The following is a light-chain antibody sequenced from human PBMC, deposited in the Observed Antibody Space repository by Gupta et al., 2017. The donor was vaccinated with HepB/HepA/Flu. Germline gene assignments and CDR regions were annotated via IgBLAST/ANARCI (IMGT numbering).Light chain of an antibody. CDR2: LRS. J-gene: IGKJ2*04. Sequence: IVMTQSPLSLSVTPGEPASISCRSSQSVLHSNGNNYVEWYLQKPGQSPQLLIYLRSNLAAGVPDRLSGNRSGPDFILKINRVEAVAVRPYSCTRSLRPPLCIFGQGTKLEIK. CDR3: TRSLRPPLCI. V-gene: IGKV2-28*01. CDR1: QSVLHSNGNNY.